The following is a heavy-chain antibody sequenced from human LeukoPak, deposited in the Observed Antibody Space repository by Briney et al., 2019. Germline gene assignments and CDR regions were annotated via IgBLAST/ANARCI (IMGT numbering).Heavy chain of an antibody. J-gene: IGHJ4*02. D-gene: IGHD6-19*01. Sequence: RPSETLSLTCTVSAGSIRNANFWAWLRQTPEKGLKWLGTIYHSGPTYYTPSLRSRLTVSVDTSKNQFSLRLASVTVADTAVYYCARHIPLQWPFVHWGRGTLVTVSS. CDR1: AGSIRNANF. CDR3: ARHIPLQWPFVH. CDR2: IYHSGPT. V-gene: IGHV4-39*01.